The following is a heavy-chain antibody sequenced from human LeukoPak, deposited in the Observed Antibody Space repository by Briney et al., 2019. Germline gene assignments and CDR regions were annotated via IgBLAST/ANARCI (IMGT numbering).Heavy chain of an antibody. CDR2: ISGSGGST. D-gene: IGHD6-13*01. V-gene: IGHV3-23*01. CDR3: AKKGDSSGWYQGYYNYYYYMDV. Sequence: PGGSLRLSCAASGFTFSSYGMSWVRQAPGKGLEWVSTISGSGGSTYYADSVKGRFTISRDNSKNSLYLQMNSLRAEDTAVYYCAKKGDSSGWYQGYYNYYYYMDVWGKGTTVTISS. CDR1: GFTFSSYG. J-gene: IGHJ6*03.